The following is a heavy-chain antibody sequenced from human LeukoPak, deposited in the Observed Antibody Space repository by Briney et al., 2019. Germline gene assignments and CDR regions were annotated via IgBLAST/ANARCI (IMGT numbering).Heavy chain of an antibody. J-gene: IGHJ4*02. CDR1: GFTFSSYW. CDR3: ARVNLWFGELTFDY. D-gene: IGHD3-10*01. Sequence: GGSLRLSCAASGFTFSSYWMSWVRQAPVKGLEWVANIKQDGSEKYYVDSVKGRFTISRDNAKNSLYLQMNSLRAEDTAVYYCARVNLWFGELTFDYWGQGTLVTVSS. CDR2: IKQDGSEK. V-gene: IGHV3-7*01.